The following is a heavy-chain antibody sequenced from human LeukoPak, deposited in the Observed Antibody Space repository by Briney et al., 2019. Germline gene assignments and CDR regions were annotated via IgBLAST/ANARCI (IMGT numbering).Heavy chain of an antibody. CDR2: IYTSGST. CDR1: GGSISSYY. Sequence: PSETLSLTCTLSGGSISSYYWSWIRQPAGKGLEWIGRIYTSGSTNYNPSLKSRVTMSVDTSKNQFSLKLSSVTAADTAVYYCARDLFPDYGDHHDAFDIWGQGTMVTVSS. V-gene: IGHV4-4*07. CDR3: ARDLFPDYGDHHDAFDI. D-gene: IGHD4-17*01. J-gene: IGHJ3*02.